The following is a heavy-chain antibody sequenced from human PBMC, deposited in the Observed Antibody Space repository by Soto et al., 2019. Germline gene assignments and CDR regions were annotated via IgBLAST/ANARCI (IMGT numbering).Heavy chain of an antibody. Sequence: SETLSLTCTVSGGSISSSSFHWGWIRQPPGKGLGSFGRIYYTGSTYYNPSLKSRVTISVDTSKNQFSLKLSSMTAADTAVYYCAGRPHYYGSGVGGWFDPWGQGTLVTVSS. D-gene: IGHD3-10*01. V-gene: IGHV4-39*01. J-gene: IGHJ5*02. CDR2: IYYTGST. CDR1: GGSISSSSFH. CDR3: AGRPHYYGSGVGGWFDP.